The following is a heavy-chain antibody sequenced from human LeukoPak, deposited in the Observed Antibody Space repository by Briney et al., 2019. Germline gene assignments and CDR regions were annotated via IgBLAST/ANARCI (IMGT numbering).Heavy chain of an antibody. V-gene: IGHV3-30*04. CDR2: ISYDGSNK. D-gene: IGHD4-23*01. CDR3: ARPKMAVVTPLDY. J-gene: IGHJ4*02. CDR1: GFTFSSYA. Sequence: GGSLRLSCAASGFTFSSYAMHWVRQAPGKGLEWVAGISYDGSNKYYADSVKGRFTISRDNSKSTVYLQMNSPRDEDTAVYYCARPKMAVVTPLDYWGQGTLVTVSS.